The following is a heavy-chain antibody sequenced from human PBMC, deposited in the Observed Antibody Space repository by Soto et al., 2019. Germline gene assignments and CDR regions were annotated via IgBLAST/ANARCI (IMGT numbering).Heavy chain of an antibody. D-gene: IGHD2-2*01. CDR2: IYYSGST. J-gene: IGHJ5*02. CDR3: AACQMLPKTWFHP. Sequence: PSETLSLTCTVSGGSISSYYWSWIRQPPGKGLERIGYIYYSGSTNYNPSLKSRVTISVDTSKNQFSLKLSSVIAPNPAVYYCAACQMLPKTWFHPLGQGTMVTASS. V-gene: IGHV4-59*01. CDR1: GGSISSYY.